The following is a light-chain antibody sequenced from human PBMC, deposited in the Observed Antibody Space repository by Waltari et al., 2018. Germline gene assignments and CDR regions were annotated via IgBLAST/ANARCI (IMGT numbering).Light chain of an antibody. CDR3: QQSYSVPYT. Sequence: DIQMTQSPSSLSASVGDRVTITCRASHNINIFLNWYQQKPGEGPKLLIYKASFMEGGVPSRFSVSGSGTEFSLSISSLQPEDFATYYCQQSYSVPYTFGQGTNLGI. CDR1: HNINIF. V-gene: IGKV1-39*01. J-gene: IGKJ2*01. CDR2: KAS.